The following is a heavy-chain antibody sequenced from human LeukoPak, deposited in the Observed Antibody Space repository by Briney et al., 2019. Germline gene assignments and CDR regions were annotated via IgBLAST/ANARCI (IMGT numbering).Heavy chain of an antibody. CDR2: IYYSGST. V-gene: IGHV4-61*01. D-gene: IGHD6-19*01. Sequence: SETLSLTCTVSGGSVSSGSYYWSWIRQPPGKGLEWIGYIYYSGSTNYNPSLKSRVTISVDTSKNQFSLKLSSVTAADTAVYYCARVAGSGWYYFDYWGQGTLVTVSS. CDR1: GGSVSSGSYY. J-gene: IGHJ4*02. CDR3: ARVAGSGWYYFDY.